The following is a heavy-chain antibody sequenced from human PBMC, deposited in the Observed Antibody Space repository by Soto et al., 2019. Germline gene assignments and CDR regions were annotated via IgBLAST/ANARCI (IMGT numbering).Heavy chain of an antibody. CDR3: ARSGLALPYSASHWFDP. CDR1: GFTFSTYG. Sequence: EVQLVESGGGLVKPGGSLRLSCAASGFTFSTYGMNWVRQAPGKGLEWLSSISDSGHYIYYADSVKGRFTISRDNAKNSLFLQMNCLRGEDMAVYYCARSGLALPYSASHWFDPWGHGTLVTVSS. V-gene: IGHV3-21*01. J-gene: IGHJ5*02. D-gene: IGHD3-22*01. CDR2: ISDSGHYI.